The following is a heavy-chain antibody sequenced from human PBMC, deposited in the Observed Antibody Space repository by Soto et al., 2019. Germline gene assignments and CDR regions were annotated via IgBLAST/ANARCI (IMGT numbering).Heavy chain of an antibody. CDR2: ISGSGGST. Sequence: EVELSESGGGLVQPGGSLRLSCAASGFTFSSYAMTWVRQAPGKGLEWVSSISGSGGSTYYADSEKGRLTISRDNSKNTLSLQMTSLRVEDTAVYYCARLRSSYAKGDFCDFWGQGTLVTVSS. D-gene: IGHD5-12*01. CDR1: GFTFSSYA. J-gene: IGHJ4*02. CDR3: ARLRSSYAKGDFCDF. V-gene: IGHV3-23*01.